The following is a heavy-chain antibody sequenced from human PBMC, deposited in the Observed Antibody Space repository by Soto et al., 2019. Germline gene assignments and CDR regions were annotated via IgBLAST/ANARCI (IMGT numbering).Heavy chain of an antibody. CDR3: ARPHCNKDECYWNDAFDI. J-gene: IGHJ3*02. CDR1: GFTFANYA. D-gene: IGHD2-8*01. CDR2: ISYIERSR. Sequence: PGGSLRLSCAASGFTFANYAVHWVRQAPGKGQEWVGSISYIERSRLCADSVKGRCTISRDNSKNMLYLQMNSLRPEDTAVYYCARPHCNKDECYWNDAFDIWGQGAMITVSS. V-gene: IGHV3-30*04.